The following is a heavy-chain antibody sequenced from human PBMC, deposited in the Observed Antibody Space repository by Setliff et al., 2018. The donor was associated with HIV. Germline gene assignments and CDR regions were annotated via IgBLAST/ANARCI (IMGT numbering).Heavy chain of an antibody. V-gene: IGHV1-2*02. D-gene: IGHD1-1*01. CDR2: INPNGGYT. Sequence: ASVKVSCKASGYTFTGYYIHWVRQAPGQGLEWMGWINPNGGYTNYAQKFLGRVTMTQDTSFTTAYMELSSLGSEDTAVYYCAGGLVSQKVPFDPWGQGTLVTVSS. J-gene: IGHJ5*02. CDR3: AGGLVSQKVPFDP. CDR1: GYTFTGYY.